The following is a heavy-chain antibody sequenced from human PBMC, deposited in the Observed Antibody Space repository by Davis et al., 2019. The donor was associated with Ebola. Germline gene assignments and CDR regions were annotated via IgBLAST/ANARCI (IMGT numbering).Heavy chain of an antibody. V-gene: IGHV4-61*05. CDR2: IHYSGST. J-gene: IGHJ4*02. CDR1: GGSISSGSYY. CDR3: ARGGYGLDY. D-gene: IGHD5-18*01. Sequence: MPSETLSLTCTVSGGSISSGSYYWGWIRQPPGKGLEWIGYIHYSGSTHYNPSLKSRVTISVDTSKNQFSLKLSSVTAADTAVYYCARGGYGLDYWGQGTLVTVSS.